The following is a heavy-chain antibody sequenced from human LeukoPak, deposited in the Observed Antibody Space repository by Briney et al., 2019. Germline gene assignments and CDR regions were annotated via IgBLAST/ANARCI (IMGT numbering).Heavy chain of an antibody. CDR2: IFYTGST. J-gene: IGHJ4*02. V-gene: IGHV4-39*07. D-gene: IGHD3-22*01. CDR1: GDSITTTSYY. CDR3: ASIRYDSSGYLFDY. Sequence: SETLSLTCTVSGDSITTTSYYWAWIRQPPGKGLEWIGNIFYTGSTYYSPSLKSRVTISVDTSKNQFSLKLSSVTAADTAVYYCASIRYDSSGYLFDYWGQGTLVTVSS.